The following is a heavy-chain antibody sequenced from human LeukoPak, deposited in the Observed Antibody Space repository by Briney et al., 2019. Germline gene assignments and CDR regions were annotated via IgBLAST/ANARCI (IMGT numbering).Heavy chain of an antibody. V-gene: IGHV3-66*01. CDR2: IYSGGST. Sequence: GGSLRLSCAASGFTVSTNYMSWVRQAPGKGLEWVSIIYSGGSTYYADSVKGRFTISRDISQNTLYLQMNSLRAEDTAVYYCARDLGYSAYATVRGYAVDIWGRGTMVTVSS. CDR1: GFTVSTNY. D-gene: IGHD5-12*01. CDR3: ARDLGYSAYATVRGYAVDI. J-gene: IGHJ3*02.